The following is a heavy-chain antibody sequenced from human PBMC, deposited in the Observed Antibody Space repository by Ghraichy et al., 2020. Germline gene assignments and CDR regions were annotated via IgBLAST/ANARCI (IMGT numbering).Heavy chain of an antibody. J-gene: IGHJ4*02. V-gene: IGHV1-18*01. D-gene: IGHD2-2*01. CDR1: GYMFTTYG. Sequence: ASVKVSCKASGYMFTTYGISWVRQAPGQGLEWMGWISAYNGNTNYAQKVQGRVTMTTDTSTSTAYMELRSLRSDDTAIYYCARDGLYCSSANCYFDYWGQGTLVTVSS. CDR2: ISAYNGNT. CDR3: ARDGLYCSSANCYFDY.